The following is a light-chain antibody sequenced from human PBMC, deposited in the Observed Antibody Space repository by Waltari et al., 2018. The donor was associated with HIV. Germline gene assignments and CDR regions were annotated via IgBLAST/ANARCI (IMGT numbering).Light chain of an antibody. Sequence: QSALTQPASVSGSPGPSITISCTGTSRDIGGHKYVSWYNQQPGKAPKPMISEVSNRPSGVSNRFSGSKSGNTASLTISGLQAEDEADYYCSSYTTSSTWVFGGGTKLTVL. CDR1: SRDIGGHKY. V-gene: IGLV2-14*01. CDR2: EVS. CDR3: SSYTTSSTWV. J-gene: IGLJ3*02.